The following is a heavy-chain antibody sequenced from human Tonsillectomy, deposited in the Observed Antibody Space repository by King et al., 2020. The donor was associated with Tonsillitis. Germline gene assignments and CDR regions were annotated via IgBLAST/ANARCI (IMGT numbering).Heavy chain of an antibody. J-gene: IGHJ3*02. CDR2: MNPNSGNT. D-gene: IGHD3-10*01. Sequence: VQLVESGAEVKKPGASVKVSCRASGTTFSSNDINWVRQATGQGLEWMGWMNPNSGNTGYEQKFQGRVPMTRDTPISTAYMELGSLRSEDTAVYYCARSFGTTSRGFDIWGQGTMVTVSS. V-gene: IGHV1-8*01. CDR3: ARSFGTTSRGFDI. CDR1: GTTFSSND.